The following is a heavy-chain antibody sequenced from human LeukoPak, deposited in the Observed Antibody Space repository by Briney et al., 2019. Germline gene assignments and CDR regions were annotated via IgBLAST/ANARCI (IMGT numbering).Heavy chain of an antibody. CDR1: GFSLSTSEMR. CDR2: IDWDDGK. V-gene: IGHV2-70*04. D-gene: IGHD6-19*01. J-gene: IGHJ5*02. CDR3: ARTTVAGQGLFDP. Sequence: SGPALVKPTQTLTLTGTFSGFSLSTSEMRMSCIRQPPGKALEWLARIDWDDGKFYSTSLKTRLTISKDSSKNQVVLTMTNMDPVDTATYYCARTTVAGQGLFDPWGQGTLVTVSS.